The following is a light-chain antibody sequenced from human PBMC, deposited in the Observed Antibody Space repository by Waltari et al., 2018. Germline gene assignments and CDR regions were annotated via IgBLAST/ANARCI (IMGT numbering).Light chain of an antibody. CDR1: SSNIGNNY. Sequence: QSVLTQPPSASGTPGQRVTISCSGSSSNIGNNYVYWYQHLPGAAPKLLIFKNNQRPAGVPDRFSYSTSGTSASLAISGLRSEDEADYYCAAWDDSLSSLVFGGGTKLSVL. V-gene: IGLV1-47*01. J-gene: IGLJ3*02. CDR3: AAWDDSLSSLV. CDR2: KNN.